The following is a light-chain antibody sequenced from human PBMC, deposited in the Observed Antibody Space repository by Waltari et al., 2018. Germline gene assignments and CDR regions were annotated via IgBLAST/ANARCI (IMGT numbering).Light chain of an antibody. J-gene: IGLJ2*01. CDR2: DVT. Sequence: QSALTQPASVSGSLGQSITISCTGTSSDVGGYNYVSWYQQYPGKAPKFLIYDVTKRPSGVSNRFSVSKSGNTASLTISGLQAEDEADYYCCSYAGSSILIFGGGTKVTVL. V-gene: IGLV2-23*02. CDR1: SSDVGGYNY. CDR3: CSYAGSSILI.